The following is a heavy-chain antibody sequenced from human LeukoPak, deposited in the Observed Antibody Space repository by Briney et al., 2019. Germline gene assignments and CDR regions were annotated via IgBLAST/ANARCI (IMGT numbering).Heavy chain of an antibody. CDR3: AVGGGHNSLDN. CDR1: RFDFHNFW. D-gene: IGHD5-24*01. J-gene: IGHJ4*02. CDR2: INQDGSAK. Sequence: QTGGSLTLSCAASRFDFHNFWMSWVRQAPGKGLEWVANINQDGSAKNYADSVRGRFTISRDNAQNSLYLQMNSLRAEDTAVYYCAVGGGHNSLDNWGQGTLVTVSS. V-gene: IGHV3-7*01.